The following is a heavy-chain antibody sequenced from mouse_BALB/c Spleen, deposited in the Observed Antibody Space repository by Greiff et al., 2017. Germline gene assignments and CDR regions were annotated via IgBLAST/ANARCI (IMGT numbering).Heavy chain of an antibody. CDR2: ISYDGSN. Sequence: ESGPGLVKPSQSLSLTCSVTGYSITSGYYWNWIRQFPGNKLEWMGYISYDGSNNYNPSLKNRISITRDTSKNQFFLKLNSVTTEDTATYYCASRGIYYDYHYAMDYWGQGTSVTVSS. D-gene: IGHD2-4*01. J-gene: IGHJ4*01. CDR1: GYSITSGYY. V-gene: IGHV3-6*02. CDR3: ASRGIYYDYHYAMDY.